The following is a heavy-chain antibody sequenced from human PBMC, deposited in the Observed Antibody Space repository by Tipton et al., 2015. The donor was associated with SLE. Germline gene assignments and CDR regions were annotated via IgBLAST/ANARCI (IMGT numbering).Heavy chain of an antibody. Sequence: LRLSCAVYGGSFSGYYWSWIRQPPGKGLEWIGEINHSGSTNYNPSLKSRVTISVDTSKNQFSLKLSSVTAADTAVYYCASGQVADDWLPYFDYWGQGTLVTVSS. CDR3: ASGQVADDWLPYFDY. D-gene: IGHD3-9*01. J-gene: IGHJ4*02. V-gene: IGHV4-34*01. CDR2: INHSGST. CDR1: GGSFSGYY.